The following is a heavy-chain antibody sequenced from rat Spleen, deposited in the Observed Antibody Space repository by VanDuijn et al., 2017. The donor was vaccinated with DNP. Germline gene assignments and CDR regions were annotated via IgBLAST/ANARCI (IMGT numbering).Heavy chain of an antibody. J-gene: IGHJ2*01. D-gene: IGHD1-2*01. Sequence: EVQLVETGGGLVQPGRSLKLSCIASGFTFSSYWMFWVRQAPGEGLEWIASINPDGGSTFYPDSVKGRFTISRDNAENTVYLQMNSLRSEDTATYYCASWNPIASISTSNYWGQGVMVTVSS. CDR2: INPDGGST. CDR3: ASWNPIASISTSNY. CDR1: GFTFSSYW. V-gene: IGHV5-58*01.